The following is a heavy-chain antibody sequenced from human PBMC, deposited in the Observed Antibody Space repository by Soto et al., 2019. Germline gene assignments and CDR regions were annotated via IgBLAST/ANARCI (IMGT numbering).Heavy chain of an antibody. Sequence: SETLALTCTVSGGSISSSSYYWGWIRQPPGKGLEWIGSIYYSGSTYYNPSLKSRVTISVDTSKNQFSLKLSSVTAADTAVYYCARTYRDGYNRYGMDVWGQGTAVT. CDR2: IYYSGST. CDR1: GGSISSSSYY. CDR3: ARTYRDGYNRYGMDV. D-gene: IGHD5-18*01. V-gene: IGHV4-39*01. J-gene: IGHJ6*02.